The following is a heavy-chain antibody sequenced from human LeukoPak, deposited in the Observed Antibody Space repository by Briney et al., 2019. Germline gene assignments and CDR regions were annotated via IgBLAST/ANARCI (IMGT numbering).Heavy chain of an antibody. CDR3: ARAHMTTVTLGDY. CDR2: INPNSGVT. CDR1: GYTFTRYY. D-gene: IGHD4-11*01. J-gene: IGHJ4*02. V-gene: IGHV1-2*02. Sequence: ASVKVSCKASGYTFTRYYIHWGRQAPGQGLEWRGWINPNSGVTNYAQKFQGRVTLTRDTPINTAYMEVSRLTSDDTAVYYCARAHMTTVTLGDYWGQGTLVTVSS.